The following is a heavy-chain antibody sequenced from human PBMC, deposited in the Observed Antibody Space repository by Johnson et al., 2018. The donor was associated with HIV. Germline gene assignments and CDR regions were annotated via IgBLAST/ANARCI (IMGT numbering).Heavy chain of an antibody. CDR2: ISYDGSNK. V-gene: IGHV3-30-3*01. CDR1: GFTFSSYA. CDR3: ARRNAVGAFDI. J-gene: IGHJ3*02. D-gene: IGHD1-26*01. Sequence: QVQLVESGGGVVQPGRSLRLSCAASGFTFSSYAMHWVRQAPGKGLEWVAVISYDGSNKYYADSVKGRFTISRDNSKNTLYLQMNSLRAEDTAVYYCARRNAVGAFDIWGQGTMVTVSS.